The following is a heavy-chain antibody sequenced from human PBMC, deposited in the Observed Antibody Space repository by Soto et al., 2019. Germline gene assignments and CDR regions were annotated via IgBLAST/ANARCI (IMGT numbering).Heavy chain of an antibody. CDR2: ISGSGART. CDR3: AKDQGVSSGYTDDY. Sequence: EVQLLESGGGLVQPGGSLRLSCAASGFTFSNYAMSWVRQAPGKGLQWVSAISGSGARTYYVDSVKGRFTISRDNSKNTLYLQMTSLRAEDTAVYYCAKDQGVSSGYTDDYWGQGTLVTVSS. V-gene: IGHV3-23*01. D-gene: IGHD6-19*01. CDR1: GFTFSNYA. J-gene: IGHJ4*02.